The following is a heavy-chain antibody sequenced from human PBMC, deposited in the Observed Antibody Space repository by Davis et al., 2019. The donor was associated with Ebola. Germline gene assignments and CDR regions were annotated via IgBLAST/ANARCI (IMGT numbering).Heavy chain of an antibody. Sequence: MPSETLSLTCTVSGGSISSSSYYWGWIRQPPGKGLEWIGSIYYSGSTYYNPSLKSRVTISVDTSKNQFSLKLSSVAAADTAVYYCARYTTYYYGSGSYGDFQHWGQGTLVTVSS. CDR2: IYYSGST. J-gene: IGHJ1*01. CDR1: GGSISSSSYY. CDR3: ARYTTYYYGSGSYGDFQH. D-gene: IGHD3-10*01. V-gene: IGHV4-39*01.